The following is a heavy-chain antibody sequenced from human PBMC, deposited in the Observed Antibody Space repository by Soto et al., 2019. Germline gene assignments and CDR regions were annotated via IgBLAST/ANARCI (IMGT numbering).Heavy chain of an antibody. V-gene: IGHV3-23*01. CDR2: ISGSGSST. J-gene: IGHJ5*02. CDR3: AKVAPIPVVGPVHAPASNNWCDR. Sequence: GGSLRLSCAASGFTFSNYAMSWVRQAPGNGLECVSAISGSGSSTYYADSVKGRFTISRDNSKNTLYLQMNSLRAGDTAIFYCAKVAPIPVVGPVHAPASNNWCDRWGQGTLVTVSS. D-gene: IGHD2-2*01. CDR1: GFTFSNYA.